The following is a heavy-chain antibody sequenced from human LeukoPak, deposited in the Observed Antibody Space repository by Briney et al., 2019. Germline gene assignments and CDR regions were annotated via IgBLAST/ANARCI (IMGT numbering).Heavy chain of an antibody. Sequence: SQTLSLTCAISGDSVSSNSAAWNWIRQSPSRGLEWLGRTYYRSKWHNDYAVSVKSRITINPDTSKNQFSLQLNSVTPEDTAVYYCARDRAGVYSYGSGSYYKRADAFDIWGQGTMVTVSS. J-gene: IGHJ3*02. CDR3: ARDRAGVYSYGSGSYYKRADAFDI. D-gene: IGHD3-10*01. V-gene: IGHV6-1*01. CDR2: TYYRSKWHN. CDR1: GDSVSSNSAA.